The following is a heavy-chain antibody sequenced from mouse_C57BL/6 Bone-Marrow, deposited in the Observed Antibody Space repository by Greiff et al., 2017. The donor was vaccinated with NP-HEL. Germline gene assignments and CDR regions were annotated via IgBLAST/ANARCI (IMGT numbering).Heavy chain of an antibody. Sequence: EVQVVESGGDLVKPGGSLKLSCAASGFTFSSYGMSWVRQTPDKRLEWVATISSGGSYTYYPDSVKGRFTISRDNAKNTLYLQMSSLKSEDTAMYYCASPYDYDVAWFAYWGQGTLVTVSA. V-gene: IGHV5-6*01. CDR3: ASPYDYDVAWFAY. CDR2: ISSGGSYT. CDR1: GFTFSSYG. J-gene: IGHJ3*01. D-gene: IGHD2-4*01.